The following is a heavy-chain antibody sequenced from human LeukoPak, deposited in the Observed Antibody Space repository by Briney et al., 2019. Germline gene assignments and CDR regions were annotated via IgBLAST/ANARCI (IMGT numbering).Heavy chain of an antibody. V-gene: IGHV4-34*01. Sequence: KPSETLSLTCTVSGGSISSYYWSWIRQPPGKGLEWIGEINHSGSTNYNPSLKSRVTISVDTSKNQFSLKLSSVTAADTAVYYCARHAPTRKLLLRPRWFDPWGQGTLVTVSS. CDR3: ARHAPTRKLLLRPRWFDP. D-gene: IGHD2-15*01. J-gene: IGHJ5*02. CDR2: INHSGST. CDR1: GGSISSYY.